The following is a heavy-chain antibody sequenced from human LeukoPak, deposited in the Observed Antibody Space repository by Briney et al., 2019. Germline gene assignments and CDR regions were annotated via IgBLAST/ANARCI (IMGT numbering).Heavy chain of an antibody. D-gene: IGHD1-26*01. CDR3: ARGGGIVGATIVY. J-gene: IGHJ4*02. Sequence: QPSETLSLTCAVSGGSISSGNWWSWVRQPPGKGLEWIGYIYYSGSTNYNPSLKSRVTISVDTSKNQFSLKLSSVTAADTAVYYCARGGGIVGATIVYWGQGTLVTVSS. CDR2: IYYSGST. CDR1: GGSISSGNW. V-gene: IGHV4-4*02.